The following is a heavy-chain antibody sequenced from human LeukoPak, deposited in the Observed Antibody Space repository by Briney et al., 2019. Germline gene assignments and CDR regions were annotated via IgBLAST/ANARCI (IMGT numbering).Heavy chain of an antibody. CDR2: ISSSGRTM. CDR1: GFIFSSYE. Sequence: GGSLRLSCAASGFIFSSYEMSWVRQAPGKGLEWVSYISSSGRTMYYADSVKGRFTISRDNAKNSLYLQMNSLRAEDTAIYYCARDDYSGSRYFDHWGQGTLVTVSS. CDR3: ARDDYSGSRYFDH. D-gene: IGHD1-26*01. V-gene: IGHV3-48*03. J-gene: IGHJ4*02.